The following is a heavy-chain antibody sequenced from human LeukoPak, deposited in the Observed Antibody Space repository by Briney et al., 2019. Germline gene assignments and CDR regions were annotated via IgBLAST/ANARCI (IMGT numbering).Heavy chain of an antibody. V-gene: IGHV1-46*01. Sequence: ASVKVSCKASGCTFTSYYMHWVRQAPGQGLEWMGIINPSGGSTSYAQKFQGRATMTRDTSTSTVYMELSSLRSEDTAVYYCARKIGAPNKGFDYWGQGTLVTVSS. CDR2: INPSGGST. D-gene: IGHD1-26*01. CDR3: ARKIGAPNKGFDY. J-gene: IGHJ4*02. CDR1: GCTFTSYY.